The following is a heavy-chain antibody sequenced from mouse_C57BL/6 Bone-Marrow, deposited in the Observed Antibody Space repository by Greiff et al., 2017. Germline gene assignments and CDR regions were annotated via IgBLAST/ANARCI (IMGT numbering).Heavy chain of an antibody. V-gene: IGHV1-69*01. Sequence: QVQLQQSGAELVMPGASVKMSCKASGYTFTSYWMHWVKQRPGQGLEWIGEIDPSDSYTNYNQKFKGKSTLTVDKSSSTAYMSLSSLTSEDSAVYSCARGIYYGRTYYAMDYWGQGTSVTVSA. CDR1: GYTFTSYW. J-gene: IGHJ4*01. CDR3: ARGIYYGRTYYAMDY. CDR2: IDPSDSYT. D-gene: IGHD1-1*01.